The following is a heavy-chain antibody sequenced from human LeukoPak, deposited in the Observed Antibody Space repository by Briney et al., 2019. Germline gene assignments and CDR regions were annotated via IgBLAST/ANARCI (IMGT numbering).Heavy chain of an antibody. CDR1: GFTFSSIY. CDR2: IYSDGNT. V-gene: IGHV3-53*01. Sequence: GGSLRLSCAVSGFTFSSIYMSWVRQAPGKGLEWVSFIYSDGNTYYADSVKGRFTLSRDSSRNTLYPQMNSLRVDDTAVYYCAGDTHSSSWYDHWGQGTLVTVSS. D-gene: IGHD6-19*01. J-gene: IGHJ5*02. CDR3: AGDTHSSSWYDH.